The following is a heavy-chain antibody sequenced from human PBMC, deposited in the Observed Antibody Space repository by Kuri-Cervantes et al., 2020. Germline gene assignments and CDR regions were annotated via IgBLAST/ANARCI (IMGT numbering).Heavy chain of an antibody. Sequence: GESLKISCAASGFTFSSYSMNWVRQAPGKGLEWVSYISSSSSTIYYADSVKGRFTISRDNSKNTLYLQMNSLRAEDTAVYYCARDRFRYFDYWGQGTLVTVSS. J-gene: IGHJ4*02. V-gene: IGHV3-48*01. CDR1: GFTFSSYS. CDR3: ARDRFRYFDY. CDR2: ISSSSSTI.